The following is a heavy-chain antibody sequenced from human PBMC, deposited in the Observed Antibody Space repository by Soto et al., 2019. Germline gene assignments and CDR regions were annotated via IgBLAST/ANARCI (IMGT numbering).Heavy chain of an antibody. V-gene: IGHV1-18*01. J-gene: IGHJ6*02. Sequence: ASVKVSCKASGYTFTSYGISWVRQAPGQGLEWMGWISAYNGNTNYAQKLQGRVTMTTDTSTSTAYMELRSLRSDDTAVYYCARVMGYYYGAGSYQGRDVGGQGTTVPVSS. CDR1: GYTFTSYG. D-gene: IGHD3-10*01. CDR3: ARVMGYYYGAGSYQGRDV. CDR2: ISAYNGNT.